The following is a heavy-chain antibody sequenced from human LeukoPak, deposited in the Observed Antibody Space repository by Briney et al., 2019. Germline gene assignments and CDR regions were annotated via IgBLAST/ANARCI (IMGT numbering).Heavy chain of an antibody. D-gene: IGHD5-18*01. CDR2: ISNDGSKK. Sequence: GGSLRLSCAASGFTFSSYGMHWVRQAPGKGLDWVAVISNDGSKKYYADSVKGRFTIPRDNSKNTLSLLLSSLRAEDTAVYYCAKDRYSYAFEYSDAWGQGTLVTVSS. V-gene: IGHV3-30*18. J-gene: IGHJ5*02. CDR1: GFTFSSYG. CDR3: AKDRYSYAFEYSDA.